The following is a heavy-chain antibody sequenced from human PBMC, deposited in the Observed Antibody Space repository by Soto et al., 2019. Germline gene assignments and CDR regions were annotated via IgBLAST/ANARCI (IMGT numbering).Heavy chain of an antibody. J-gene: IGHJ6*02. CDR1: GFAFSSYA. D-gene: IGHD3-16*01. V-gene: IGHV3-30*18. CDR2: ISYDGNYI. CDR3: AKGILSATIGPYAMDV. Sequence: LRLSCEASGFAFSSYAMHWVRQAPGKGLEWVGVISYDGNYIYYADSVKGRFTISRDNSKNTLYVQVNSLRPEDTAVYYCAKGILSATIGPYAMDVWGQGTTVTVSS.